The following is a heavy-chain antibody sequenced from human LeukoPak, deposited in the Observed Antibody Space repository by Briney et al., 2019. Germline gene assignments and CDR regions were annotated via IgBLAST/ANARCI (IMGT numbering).Heavy chain of an antibody. J-gene: IGHJ4*02. D-gene: IGHD3-10*01. CDR3: ARHSNTMVRGVIITPDYFDY. Sequence: SGTLSLTCAVSGGSISSSNWWSWVRQPPGKGLEWIGEIYHSGSTNYNPSLKSRVTISVDKSKNQFSLKLSSVTAADTAVYYCARHSNTMVRGVIITPDYFDYWGQGTLVTVSS. CDR2: IYHSGST. V-gene: IGHV4-4*02. CDR1: GGSISSSNW.